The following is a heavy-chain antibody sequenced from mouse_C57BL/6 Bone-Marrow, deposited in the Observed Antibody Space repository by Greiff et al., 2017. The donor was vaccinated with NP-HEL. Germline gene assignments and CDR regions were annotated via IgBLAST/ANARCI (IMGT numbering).Heavy chain of an antibody. D-gene: IGHD2-4*01. CDR2: INSDGGST. J-gene: IGHJ1*03. V-gene: IGHV5-2*01. CDR1: EYEFPSHD. CDR3: ARRDDYDWYFDV. Sequence: VQLKESGGGLVQPGESLKLSCESNEYEFPSHDMSWVRKTPEKRLELVAAINSDGGSTYYPDTMERRFIISRDNTKKTLYLQRSSLRSEDTALYYGARRDDYDWYFDVWGTGTTVTVSS.